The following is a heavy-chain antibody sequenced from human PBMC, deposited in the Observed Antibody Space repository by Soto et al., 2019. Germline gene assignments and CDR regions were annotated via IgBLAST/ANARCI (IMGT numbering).Heavy chain of an antibody. J-gene: IGHJ5*02. CDR1: GFTYTNYG. CDR2: IWYDGSKK. Sequence: QVQGVESGGGVVQPGRSLRLSCAVSGFTYTNYGMHWVRQAPGKGLEWVAVIWYDGSKKYYLDSVKGRFTISRDNSKNTLDLEMNDLRAEDTAVYYCARDRANWFDPWGQGTLVTVSS. CDR3: ARDRANWFDP. V-gene: IGHV3-33*01.